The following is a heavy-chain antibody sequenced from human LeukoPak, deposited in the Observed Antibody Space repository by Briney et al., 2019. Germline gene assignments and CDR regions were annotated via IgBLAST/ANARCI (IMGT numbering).Heavy chain of an antibody. V-gene: IGHV3-48*02. Sequence: GSLRLSCAASGFTFSQHFMTWIRQAPGKGLEWISYISSSSSVIYYADSVKGRFTISRDNAKNSLYLQMNSLRDEDTAVYFCARLYRLNNVWGQGTTVTVSS. CDR3: ARLYRLNNV. CDR2: ISSSSSVI. CDR1: GFTFSQHF. D-gene: IGHD3-16*02. J-gene: IGHJ6*02.